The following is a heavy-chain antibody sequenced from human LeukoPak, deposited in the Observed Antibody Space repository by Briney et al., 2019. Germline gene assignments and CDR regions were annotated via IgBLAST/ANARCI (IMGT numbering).Heavy chain of an antibody. CDR1: GYTFTSYD. CDR2: MNPNSGNT. CDR3: ARGGQIFGVVIDY. V-gene: IGHV1-8*01. J-gene: IGHJ4*02. Sequence: GASVKVSCKASGYTFTSYDINWVRQATGQGLEWVGWMNPNSGNTGYAQKFQGRVTMTRNTSISTAYMEMSSLRSEDTAVYYCARGGQIFGVVIDYWGQGTLVTVSS. D-gene: IGHD3-3*01.